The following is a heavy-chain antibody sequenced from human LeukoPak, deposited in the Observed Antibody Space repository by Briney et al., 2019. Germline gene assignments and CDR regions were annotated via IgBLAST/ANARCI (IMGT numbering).Heavy chain of an antibody. V-gene: IGHV3-23*01. J-gene: IGHJ3*02. CDR3: AKCKTGSYVDDALDI. D-gene: IGHD1-26*01. CDR1: GITFSNHA. CDR2: ISGRGGSTSGGST. Sequence: GGSLRLSCAASGITFSNHAMSWVRPAPGKGLEWVSGISGRGGSTSGGSTYYADSVKGRFTISRDNSKNTLYLQMNSLRAEDTAIYYCAKCKTGSYVDDALDIWGQGTMVTVSS.